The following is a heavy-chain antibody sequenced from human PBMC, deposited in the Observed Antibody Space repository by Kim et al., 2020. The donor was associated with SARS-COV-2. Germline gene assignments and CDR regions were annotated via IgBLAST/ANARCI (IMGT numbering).Heavy chain of an antibody. CDR2: ISSSSSYI. D-gene: IGHD3-9*01. Sequence: GGSLRLSCAASGFTFSSYSMNWVRQAPGKGLEWVSSISSSSSYIYYADSVKGRLTIPRDNAKNSLYLQMNSLRAEDTAAYYCARALPESVGIFSPYYDM. V-gene: IGHV3-21*01. CDR3: ARALPESVGIFSPYYDM. J-gene: IGHJ6*01. CDR1: GFTFSSYS.